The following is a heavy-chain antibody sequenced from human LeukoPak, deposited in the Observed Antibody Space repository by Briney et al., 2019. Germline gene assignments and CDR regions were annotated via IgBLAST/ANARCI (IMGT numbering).Heavy chain of an antibody. D-gene: IGHD2-2*01. J-gene: IGHJ4*02. CDR3: ARAPNQLNDY. CDR2: ISSSSSTI. V-gene: IGHV3-48*01. Sequence: PGRSLRLSCAASGFTFSSYGMHWVRQAPGKGLEWVSYISSSSSTIYYADSVKGRFTISRDNAKNSLYLQMNSLRAEDTAVYYCARAPNQLNDYWGQGTLVTVSS. CDR1: GFTFSSYG.